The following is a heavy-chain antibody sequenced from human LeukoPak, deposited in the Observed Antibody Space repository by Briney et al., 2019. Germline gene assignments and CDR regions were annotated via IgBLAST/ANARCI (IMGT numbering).Heavy chain of an antibody. V-gene: IGHV4-59*01. CDR2: IYYTGST. CDR3: ARDLYYGSGPFDP. J-gene: IGHJ5*02. Sequence: SETLSLTRTVSGGSISSYYWSWIRQPPGKGLEWIGYIYYTGSTNYNPSLMSRVTISVDTSKNQFSLKLSSVAAEDTAVYYCARDLYYGSGPFDPWGQGTLVTVSS. CDR1: GGSISSYY. D-gene: IGHD3-10*01.